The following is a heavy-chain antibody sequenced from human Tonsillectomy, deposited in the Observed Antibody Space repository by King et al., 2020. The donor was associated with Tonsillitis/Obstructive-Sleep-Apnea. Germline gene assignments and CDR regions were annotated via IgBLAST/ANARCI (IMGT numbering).Heavy chain of an antibody. CDR3: ARRYFDGHYYYYMDV. J-gene: IGHJ6*03. CDR1: GYSFTNYW. D-gene: IGHD3-9*01. Sequence: QLVQSGAEVKKPGESLRISCKGSGYSFTNYWIDWVRQMPGNGLEWMGTIDPSDSYTNYSPSFQGHVTISADKSISTAYLQWSSLKASDTAMYYCARRYFDGHYYYYMDVWGKGTTVTVSS. CDR2: IDPSDSYT. V-gene: IGHV5-10-1*01.